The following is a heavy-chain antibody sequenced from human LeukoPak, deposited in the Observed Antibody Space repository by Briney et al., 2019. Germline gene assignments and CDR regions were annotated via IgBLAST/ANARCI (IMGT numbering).Heavy chain of an antibody. Sequence: ASVKVSCKTSGGTFNNSAISWVRQAPGQGLEWMGRIIPIFGTANYAQKFQGRVTITTDESTSTAYMELSSLRSEDTAVYYCAREGTHIVAMLDWGQGTLVTVSS. D-gene: IGHD5-12*01. CDR1: GGTFNNSA. CDR3: AREGTHIVAMLD. V-gene: IGHV1-69*05. CDR2: IIPIFGTA. J-gene: IGHJ4*02.